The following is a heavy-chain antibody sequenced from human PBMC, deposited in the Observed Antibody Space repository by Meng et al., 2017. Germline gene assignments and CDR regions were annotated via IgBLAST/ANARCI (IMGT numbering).Heavy chain of an antibody. J-gene: IGHJ4*02. CDR2: IYHSGST. V-gene: IGHV4-4*02. CDR3: ARWSIYCSGGSCYSFDY. Sequence: QVRRQDAGQGLWSPSGTRSLTCAVSGGSISSSNWWSWVRQPPGKGLEWIGEIYHSGSTNYNPSLKSRVTISVDKSKNQFSLKLSSVTAADTAVYYCARWSIYCSGGSCYSFDYWGQGTLVTVSS. CDR1: GGSISSSNW. D-gene: IGHD2-15*01.